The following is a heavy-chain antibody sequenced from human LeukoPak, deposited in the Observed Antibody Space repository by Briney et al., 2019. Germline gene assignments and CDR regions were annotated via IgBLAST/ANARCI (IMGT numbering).Heavy chain of an antibody. CDR2: TYYRSKWYN. J-gene: IGHJ3*02. CDR1: GDSVSSNSAA. CDR3: ARGRPIFGVVIIKVAFDI. V-gene: IGHV6-1*01. D-gene: IGHD3-3*01. Sequence: SQTLSLTCAISGDSVSSNSAAWNWIRQSPSRGLEWLGRTYYRSKWYNDYAVSVKSRITINPDTSKNQFSLKLSSVTAADTAVYYCARGRPIFGVVIIKVAFDIWGQGTMVTVSS.